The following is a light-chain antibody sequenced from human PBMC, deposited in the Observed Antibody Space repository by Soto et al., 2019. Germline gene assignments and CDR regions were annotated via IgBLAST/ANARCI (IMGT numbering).Light chain of an antibody. V-gene: IGKV2-30*01. Sequence: DVVMTQSPLSLPVTLGQPASISCRSSQSLVYSDGITYLNWFHQRPGQSPRRLIYKVSNRDSGVPDRFSASGSGTDFTLEISRVEDEDVGVFSCMQGIHWPPSFGQGTKLEIK. CDR2: KVS. J-gene: IGKJ2*03. CDR3: MQGIHWPPS. CDR1: QSLVYSDGITY.